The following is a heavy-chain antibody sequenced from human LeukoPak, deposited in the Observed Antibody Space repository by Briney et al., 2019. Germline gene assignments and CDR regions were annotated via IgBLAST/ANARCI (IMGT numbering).Heavy chain of an antibody. D-gene: IGHD5-12*01. CDR3: ARAYGYDRDAFDI. CDR2: IIPIFGTA. V-gene: IGHV1-69*05. CDR1: GGTFSGYA. Sequence: SVKVSCKASGGTFSGYAISWVRQAPGQGLEWMGRIIPIFGTANYAQKFQGRVTITTDESTSTAYMELSSLRSEDTAVYYCARAYGYDRDAFDIWGQGTMVTVSS. J-gene: IGHJ3*02.